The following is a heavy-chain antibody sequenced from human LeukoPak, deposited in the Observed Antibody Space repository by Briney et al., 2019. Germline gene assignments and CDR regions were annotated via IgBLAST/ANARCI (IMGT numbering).Heavy chain of an antibody. Sequence: SETLSLTCAASGGSITTTDFDWAWIRQPPGQGFEWIATISSSGKAYYYPSLMSRVTISVDTSKNQFSLDVTSVTAADTGLFYCARFQGGTGFDYWGRGILVIVS. J-gene: IGHJ4*02. CDR3: ARFQGGTGFDY. CDR2: ISSSGKA. CDR1: GGSITTTDFD. D-gene: IGHD1-26*01. V-gene: IGHV4-39*01.